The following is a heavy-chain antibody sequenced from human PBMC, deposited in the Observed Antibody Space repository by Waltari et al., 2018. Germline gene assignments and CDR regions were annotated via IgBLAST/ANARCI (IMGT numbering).Heavy chain of an antibody. D-gene: IGHD3-22*01. CDR1: SGSITLGGYY. J-gene: IGHJ4*02. CDR2: ISYSGGT. V-gene: IGHV4-31*03. CDR3: ARGRIFYDNSAYYDY. Sequence: QVQLQESGPGLVKPSQTLSLTCTVSSGSITLGGYYWSWIRQHPGKGLECIGYISYSGGTYYNPSLKSRVTISLDTSENQFSLKLSSVTAADTAVYYCARGRIFYDNSAYYDYWGQGTLVTVSS.